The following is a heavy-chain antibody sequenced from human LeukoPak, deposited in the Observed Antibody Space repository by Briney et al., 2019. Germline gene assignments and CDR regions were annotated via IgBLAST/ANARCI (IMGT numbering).Heavy chain of an antibody. D-gene: IGHD3-22*01. J-gene: IGHJ4*02. CDR3: VRGLYYDSSGYFPY. CDR2: IPTNGGAA. Sequence: GGSLRLSCSASGFTFSSYAMHWVRQAPGRGLEYVSGIPTNGGAADYADSVKGRFTIYRDISKNTLYLHLSSLRPGDTAVYYCVRGLYYDSSGYFPYWGQGTLVTVSS. V-gene: IGHV3-64D*09. CDR1: GFTFSSYA.